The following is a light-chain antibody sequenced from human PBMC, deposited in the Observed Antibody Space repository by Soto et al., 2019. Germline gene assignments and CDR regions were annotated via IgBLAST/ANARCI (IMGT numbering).Light chain of an antibody. J-gene: IGKJ1*01. CDR2: DAS. V-gene: IGKV3-20*01. CDR1: QSVAKNY. Sequence: EIVLTQSPGTLSLSPGERATLSCRASQSVAKNYLAWYQQEAGQAPRLLIYDASSRATGIPARFSGSGSGTDFTLTISRLEPEDFAVYYCHQYAGSPRTFGQGTKVEIK. CDR3: HQYAGSPRT.